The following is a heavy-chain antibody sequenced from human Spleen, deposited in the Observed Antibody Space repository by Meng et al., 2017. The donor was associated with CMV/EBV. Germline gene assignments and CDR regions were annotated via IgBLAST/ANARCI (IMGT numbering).Heavy chain of an antibody. D-gene: IGHD2-2*02. Sequence: ASVKVSCKASGYTFTGYYMHWVRQAPGQGLEWMGWINPNSGGTNYAQKFQVRVTMTRDTSISTAYMELSRLRSDDTAVYYCATVKRDCNNSSCYKGWFDLWGQGTLVTVSS. CDR3: ATVKRDCNNSSCYKGWFDL. J-gene: IGHJ5*02. CDR1: GYTFTGYY. CDR2: INPNSGGT. V-gene: IGHV1-2*02.